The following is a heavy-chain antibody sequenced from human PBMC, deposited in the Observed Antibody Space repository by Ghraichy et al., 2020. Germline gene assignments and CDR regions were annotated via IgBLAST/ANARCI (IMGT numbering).Heavy chain of an antibody. J-gene: IGHJ6*02. CDR3: ARDVVPSATKYGLDV. CDR2: IYYSGST. V-gene: IGHV4-59*01. Sequence: ESLNISCTVSGGSISSYYWNWIRQPPGKGLEWIGYIYYSGSTNYNSSLKSRVTIPVDPSKNQFSLKLSSVTAADTAVYYCARDVVPSATKYGLDVWGQGTTVTVSS. CDR1: GGSISSYY. D-gene: IGHD2-2*01.